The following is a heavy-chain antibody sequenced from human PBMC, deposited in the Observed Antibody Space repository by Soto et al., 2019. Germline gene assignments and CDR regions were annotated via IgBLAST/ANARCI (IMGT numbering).Heavy chain of an antibody. J-gene: IGHJ6*02. V-gene: IGHV4-61*01. Sequence: PSETLSLTCTVSGGSVSSGIYYWSWIRQPPGKGLEWIGYIYYSRSTNYNPPLKSRVPISVDTSKNQLSLKLSSVTAADKAVYYCARGVGYCTNGVCYSNYYYYGMDVWGQGTTVTVSS. CDR1: GGSVSSGIYY. CDR2: IYYSRST. CDR3: ARGVGYCTNGVCYSNYYYYGMDV. D-gene: IGHD2-8*01.